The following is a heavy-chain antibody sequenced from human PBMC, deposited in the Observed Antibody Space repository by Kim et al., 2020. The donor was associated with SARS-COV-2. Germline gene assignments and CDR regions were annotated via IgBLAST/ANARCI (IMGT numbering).Heavy chain of an antibody. J-gene: IGHJ4*02. Sequence: SETLSLTCTVSGGSISSYYWSWIRQPPGKGLEWIGYIYYSGSTNYNPSLKSRVTISVDTSKNQFSLKLSSVTAADTAVYYCAREETYGDYYDYLGQGTLV. V-gene: IGHV4-59*13. CDR3: AREETYGDYYDY. D-gene: IGHD4-17*01. CDR2: IYYSGST. CDR1: GGSISSYY.